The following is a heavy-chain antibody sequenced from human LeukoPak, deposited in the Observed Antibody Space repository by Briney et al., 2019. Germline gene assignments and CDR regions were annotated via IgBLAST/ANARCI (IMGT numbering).Heavy chain of an antibody. D-gene: IGHD3-22*01. J-gene: IGHJ4*02. CDR1: GFTFSSYS. CDR2: ISSSSSCI. CDR3: AATYYYDGSGDY. Sequence: GGSLRLSCAASGFTFSSYSMNWVRQAPGKGLEWVSSISSSSSCIYYADSVKGRFTISRDNAKNSLYLLMNSLRTEDTAVYYCAATYYYDGSGDYWGQGTLVTVSS. V-gene: IGHV3-21*01.